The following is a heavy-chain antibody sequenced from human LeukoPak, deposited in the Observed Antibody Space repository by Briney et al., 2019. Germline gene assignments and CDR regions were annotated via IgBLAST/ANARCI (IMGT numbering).Heavy chain of an antibody. CDR2: ISSSGSTI. V-gene: IGHV3-11*04. J-gene: IGHJ4*02. Sequence: GGSLRLSCAASGFTFSDYCMSWIRQAPGKGLEWVSYISSSGSTIYYADSVKGRFTISRDNAKNSLYLQMNSLRAEDTAVYYCAGHYDFWSGSPFDYWGQGTLVTVSS. D-gene: IGHD3-3*01. CDR1: GFTFSDYC. CDR3: AGHYDFWSGSPFDY.